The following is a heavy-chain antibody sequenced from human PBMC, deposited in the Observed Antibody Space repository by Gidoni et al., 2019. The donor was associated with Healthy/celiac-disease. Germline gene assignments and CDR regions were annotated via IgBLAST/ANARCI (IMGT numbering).Heavy chain of an antibody. CDR1: GFSLSNARMG. Sequence: QVTLKESGPVLVSPPETIMLTCTVSGFSLSNARMGVSWNRQPPGKALEWLAHIFSNDEKSYSTSLKSSLTTSKDTSKSQVVLTMTNMDPVVTATYYCARIRGGARYSSGWYGLADWGQGTLVTVSS. D-gene: IGHD6-19*01. J-gene: IGHJ4*02. CDR2: IFSNDEK. CDR3: ARIRGGARYSSGWYGLAD. V-gene: IGHV2-26*01.